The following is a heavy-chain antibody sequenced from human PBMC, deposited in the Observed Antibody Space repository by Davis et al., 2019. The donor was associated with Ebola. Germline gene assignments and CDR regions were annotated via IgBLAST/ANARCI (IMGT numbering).Heavy chain of an antibody. V-gene: IGHV3-48*02. CDR2: ISSTSRTI. Sequence: AESLTLSCPLSGLSASSHSMNCVRQASGKGLVWVSYISSTSRTIYDADSVKGRFTISRDNAKNSLYLQMNSLTDEDTAVYYCAREGYTGYVRISGCYYADYWSQGTLVTVSS. CDR3: AREGYTGYVRISGCYYADY. J-gene: IGHJ4*02. D-gene: IGHD5-12*01. CDR1: GLSASSHS.